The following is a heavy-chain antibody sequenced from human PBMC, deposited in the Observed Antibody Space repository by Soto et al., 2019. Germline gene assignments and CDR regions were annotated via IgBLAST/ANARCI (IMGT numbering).Heavy chain of an antibody. D-gene: IGHD3-3*01. CDR3: AHRVLRTVFGLVTTTAIYFDF. CDR1: GFSLTTSGVG. CDR2: IYWDDDK. V-gene: IGHV2-5*02. J-gene: IGHJ4*02. Sequence: QITLNESGPTQVKPRQTLTLTCTFSGFSLTTSGVGVGWIRQSPGKAPEWLALIYWDDDKRYSPSLKSRLTITKDTSKNQVVLTMADVDTADTATYYCAHRVLRTVFGLVTTTAIYFDFWGQGTPVAVSS.